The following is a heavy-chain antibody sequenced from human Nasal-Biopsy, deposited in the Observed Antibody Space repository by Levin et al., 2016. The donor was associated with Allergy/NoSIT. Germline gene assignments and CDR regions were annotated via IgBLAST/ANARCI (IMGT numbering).Heavy chain of an antibody. CDR2: MYYNGNT. V-gene: IGHV4-39*07. J-gene: IGHJ4*02. D-gene: IGHD6-19*01. Sequence: SETLSLTCTVSGDSISSADYYWGWIRQPPGKGLEWIGSMYYNGNTYYNPSLKSRVTISLDTSKNQFSLKLKSVTAADSAVYYCARDTVAVTGTGLDYWGQGTLVTVSS. CDR1: GDSISSADYY. CDR3: ARDTVAVTGTGLDY.